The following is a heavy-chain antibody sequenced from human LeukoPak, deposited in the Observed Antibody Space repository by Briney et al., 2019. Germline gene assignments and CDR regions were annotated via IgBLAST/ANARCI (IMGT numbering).Heavy chain of an antibody. CDR3: TTDSDRVDY. D-gene: IGHD1-14*01. Sequence: GGSLRPSCEASGLTFSNARMSWVRQAPGKGLEWVGRIKSKADGGTADYAAPVKGRFTISRDDSKNTLYLQMNSLKTEDTAVYYCTTDSDRVDYWGQGTLVTVSS. CDR1: GLTFSNAR. V-gene: IGHV3-15*01. J-gene: IGHJ4*02. CDR2: IKSKADGGTA.